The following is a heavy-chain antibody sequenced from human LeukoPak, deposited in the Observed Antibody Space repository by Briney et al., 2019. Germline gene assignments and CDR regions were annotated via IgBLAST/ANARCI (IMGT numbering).Heavy chain of an antibody. CDR1: GFTFSGSA. CDR3: TRMGYYDSSGRDAFDI. J-gene: IGHJ3*02. D-gene: IGHD3-22*01. Sequence: GSLRLSCAASGFTFSGSAMHWVRQASGKGLEWVGRIRSKANSYATAYAASGKGRFTISRDDSKNTAYLQMNSLKTEDTAVYYCTRMGYYDSSGRDAFDIWGQGTMVTVSS. V-gene: IGHV3-73*01. CDR2: IRSKANSYAT.